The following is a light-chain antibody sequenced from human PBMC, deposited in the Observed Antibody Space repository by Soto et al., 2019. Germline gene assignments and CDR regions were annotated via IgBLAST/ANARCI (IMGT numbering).Light chain of an antibody. V-gene: IGKV3-20*01. J-gene: IGKJ4*01. CDR1: QSVSSSY. Sequence: EILLTQSPGTLSLSPGARATLSCRASQSVSSSYLAWYQQKPGQDPRLLIYGAYSRATGIKDRLSGSGSGKDFNLNISRLEPEDFAVYYCQQYGSSPLTFGEGTKVDIK. CDR2: GAY. CDR3: QQYGSSPLT.